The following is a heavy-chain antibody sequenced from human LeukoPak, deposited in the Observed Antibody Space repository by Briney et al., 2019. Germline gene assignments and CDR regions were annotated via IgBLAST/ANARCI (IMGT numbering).Heavy chain of an antibody. Sequence: ASVKVSCKVSGYTLTELSMHWVRQAPGKGLEWMGGFDPEDGETIYAQKFQGRVTITTDESTSTAYMELSSLRSEDTAVYYCARGASVDGGLFVWFDPWGQGTLVTVSS. D-gene: IGHD2-15*01. J-gene: IGHJ5*02. CDR2: FDPEDGET. CDR3: ARGASVDGGLFVWFDP. CDR1: GYTLTELS. V-gene: IGHV1-24*01.